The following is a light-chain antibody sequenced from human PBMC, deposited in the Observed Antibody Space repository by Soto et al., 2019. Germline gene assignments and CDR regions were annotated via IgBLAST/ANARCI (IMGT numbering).Light chain of an antibody. CDR3: AAWDDSLSGVV. CDR2: SND. Sequence: QSVVTQPPSVSGTPGQRVTIFCSGRRSNIGSNLVYWYQQLPGTAPKLLIFSNDQRPSGVPDRFSGSRSGTSASLAISGLRSEDEGDCYCAAWDDSLSGVVFGGGTKLTVL. V-gene: IGLV1-47*02. CDR1: RSNIGSNL. J-gene: IGLJ2*01.